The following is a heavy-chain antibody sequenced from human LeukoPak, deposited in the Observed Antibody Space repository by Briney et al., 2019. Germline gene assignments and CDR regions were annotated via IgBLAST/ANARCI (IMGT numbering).Heavy chain of an antibody. CDR1: GGSISGYY. CDR3: ARVVVPAAVTHNWFDP. D-gene: IGHD2-2*01. J-gene: IGHJ5*02. CDR2: IYTSGST. Sequence: SETLSLTCTVSGGSISGYYWSWIRQPPGKGLEWIGYIYTSGSTNYNPSLRSRVTVSVDTSKKQFSLRLSSVTAADTAVYYCARVVVPAAVTHNWFDPWGQGTLVTVSS. V-gene: IGHV4-4*09.